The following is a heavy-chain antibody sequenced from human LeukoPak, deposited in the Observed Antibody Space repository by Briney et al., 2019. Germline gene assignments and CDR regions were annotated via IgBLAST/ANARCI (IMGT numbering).Heavy chain of an antibody. J-gene: IGHJ4*02. CDR1: GFTFSSYS. V-gene: IGHV3-48*01. CDR3: ATYLVLRFLEWLDY. Sequence: PGGSLRLSCAASGFTFSSYSMNWVRQAPGKGLEWVSYISSSSSTIYYADSVKGRFTISRDNSKNTLYLQMNSLRAEDTAVYYCATYLVLRFLEWLDYWGQGTLVTVSS. D-gene: IGHD3-3*01. CDR2: ISSSSSTI.